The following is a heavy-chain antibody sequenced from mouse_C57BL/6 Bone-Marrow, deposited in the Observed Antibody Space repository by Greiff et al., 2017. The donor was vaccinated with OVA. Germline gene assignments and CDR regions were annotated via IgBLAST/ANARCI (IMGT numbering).Heavy chain of an antibody. CDR2: IYPGSGNT. CDR1: GYTFTDYY. V-gene: IGHV1-76*01. CDR3: ARGPGSSPYFDY. Sequence: QVQLQQSGAELVRPGASVKLSCKASGYTFTDYYINWVKQRPGQGLEWIARIYPGSGNTYYNEKFKGKATLTAEKSSSTAYMQLSSLTSEDSAVYFCARGPGSSPYFDYWGQGTTLTVSS. D-gene: IGHD1-1*01. J-gene: IGHJ2*01.